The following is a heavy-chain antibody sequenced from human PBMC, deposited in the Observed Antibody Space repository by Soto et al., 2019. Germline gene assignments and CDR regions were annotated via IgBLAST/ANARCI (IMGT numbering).Heavy chain of an antibody. CDR1: GGSFSSNP. J-gene: IGHJ4*02. CDR2: IIPIFATV. CDR3: ARGGRGYSSAPRYYFDY. V-gene: IGHV1-69*01. Sequence: QLQLVQSGSEVKKPGSSVKVSCKASGGSFSSNPISWVGQAPGQGLEWMAGIIPIFATVHYAQKFKGRVTITADESTSTAYMELTSLRSEDTAVYFCARGGRGYSSAPRYYFDYWGQGTLVTVSS. D-gene: IGHD5-18*01.